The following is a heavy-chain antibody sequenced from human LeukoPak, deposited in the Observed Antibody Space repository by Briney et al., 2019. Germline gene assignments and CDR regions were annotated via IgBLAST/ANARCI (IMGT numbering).Heavy chain of an antibody. CDR3: VREPQAEYYFDY. D-gene: IGHD1-14*01. V-gene: IGHV3-74*01. Sequence: GGSLRLSCAASGFTFSSYWMHWVRQAPGKGLVWVSRINGDGSSTTYADSVKGRFTISRDNAKNTLYLQMNSLRAEDTAVYYCVREPQAEYYFDYWGQGTLVTVSS. CDR2: INGDGSST. CDR1: GFTFSSYW. J-gene: IGHJ4*02.